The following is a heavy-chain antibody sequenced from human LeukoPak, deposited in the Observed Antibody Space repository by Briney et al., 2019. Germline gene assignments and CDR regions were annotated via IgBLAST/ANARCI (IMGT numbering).Heavy chain of an antibody. CDR2: INSGGTST. CDR1: GFTFSSHW. D-gene: IGHD6-13*01. Sequence: GGSLRLSCAASGFTFSSHWMHWDRQAPGKGLVWVSRINSGGTSTTYADSVKGRFTVSRDNAKNTLYLQMNSLRDEDSAVYFCVSGPYTSSWWGAFEMWGQGTMVSVSS. J-gene: IGHJ3*02. V-gene: IGHV3-74*01. CDR3: VSGPYTSSWWGAFEM.